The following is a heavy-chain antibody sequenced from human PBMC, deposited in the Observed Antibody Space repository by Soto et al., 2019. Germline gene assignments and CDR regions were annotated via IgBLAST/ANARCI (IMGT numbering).Heavy chain of an antibody. D-gene: IGHD1-26*01. Sequence: QVQLVESGGGVVQPGRSLRLSCAASGFTFSTYAMHWVRQAPGKGLEWVAVISYDGSNKYYADSVKGRFTISRDNSKNTLYLQMNSLRAEPTVVYYCAIVDCAVGPPSPSGFDCLGQGPLVTVSS. CDR2: ISYDGSNK. CDR3: AIVDCAVGPPSPSGFDC. V-gene: IGHV3-30-3*01. J-gene: IGHJ4*02. CDR1: GFTFSTYA.